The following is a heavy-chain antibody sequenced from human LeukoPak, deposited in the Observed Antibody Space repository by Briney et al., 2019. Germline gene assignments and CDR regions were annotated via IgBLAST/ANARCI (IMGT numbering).Heavy chain of an antibody. D-gene: IGHD1-14*01. J-gene: IGHJ4*02. V-gene: IGHV3-11*04. Sequence: GGSLRLSCAASGFTFSDYYMSWIRQAPGKGLGWVSYIGSSGNDIDYADSVKGRFTISRDNAENSLYLQIYSLRPEDTAVYHWARGASDQPLDYWGQGTLVSVSS. CDR2: IGSSGNDI. CDR1: GFTFSDYY. CDR3: ARGASDQPLDY.